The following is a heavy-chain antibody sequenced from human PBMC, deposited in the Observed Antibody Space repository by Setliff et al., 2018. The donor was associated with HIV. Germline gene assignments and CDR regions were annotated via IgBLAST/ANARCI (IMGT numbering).Heavy chain of an antibody. CDR3: ARSGHKKGDWFEPVYYYHMDV. V-gene: IGHV1-18*01. CDR2: INTKNGAT. J-gene: IGHJ6*03. Sequence: ASVKVSCKTSGYTFSSYGICWVRQAPGHGLEWMGWINTKNGATTYAQNYRGRVTMTVDAASATAFLDLRTLKSEDTAIYYCARSGHKKGDWFEPVYYYHMDVWGKGTKVTVSS. CDR1: GYTFSSYG. D-gene: IGHD2-21*01.